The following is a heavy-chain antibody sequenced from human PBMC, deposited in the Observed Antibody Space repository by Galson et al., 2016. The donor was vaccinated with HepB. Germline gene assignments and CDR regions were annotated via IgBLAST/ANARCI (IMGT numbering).Heavy chain of an antibody. J-gene: IGHJ6*02. V-gene: IGHV5-51*01. Sequence: QSGAEVKKPGESLKISCKGSGYSFTSYWLGWVRQMPGKGLEWMGIMFPDDSDIKYSPSFQGQVTMSVDKSISTAYLQWSSLTASDTAIDFCAIRVAVAGRYGGDVWGQGTTFTVSS. D-gene: IGHD6-19*01. CDR3: AIRVAVAGRYGGDV. CDR1: GYSFTSYW. CDR2: MFPDDSDI.